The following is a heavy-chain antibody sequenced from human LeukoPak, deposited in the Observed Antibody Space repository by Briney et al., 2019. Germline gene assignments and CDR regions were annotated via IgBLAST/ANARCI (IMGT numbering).Heavy chain of an antibody. CDR3: ARQYEF. Sequence: SETLSLTCTVSGASIISGNYFWGWVRQPPGKRLEWIGSWHHSGITDCNPSLKSRVTIVADTSKNQFSLKLASVAAADSAVYFCARQYEFWGQGTLVTVSS. D-gene: IGHD3-10*01. V-gene: IGHV4-39*01. CDR2: WHHSGIT. CDR1: GASIISGNYF. J-gene: IGHJ4*02.